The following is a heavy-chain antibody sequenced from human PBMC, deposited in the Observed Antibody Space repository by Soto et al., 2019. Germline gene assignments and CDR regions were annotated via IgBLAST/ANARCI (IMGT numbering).Heavy chain of an antibody. J-gene: IGHJ6*02. Sequence: QVQLVQSGAEVKNPGASVKVACKASGYRFTSYGIGWVRQAPGQGLEWMGWINAYNGNTNYAQNLQGRVTLTTDTSTSTAYMELSSLRSNDTAVYYCAMVDVYVTPAPQDVWGHGTTVTVS. D-gene: IGHD3-16*01. V-gene: IGHV1-18*01. CDR3: AMVDVYVTPAPQDV. CDR1: GYRFTSYG. CDR2: INAYNGNT.